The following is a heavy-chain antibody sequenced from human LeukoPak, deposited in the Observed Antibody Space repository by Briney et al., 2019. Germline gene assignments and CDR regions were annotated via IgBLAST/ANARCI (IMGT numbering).Heavy chain of an antibody. J-gene: IGHJ4*02. D-gene: IGHD4-17*01. V-gene: IGHV3-48*01. CDR3: ARDLGDYYPYYFDY. CDR2: ISSSSTI. CDR1: GFTFSSYS. Sequence: GGSLRLSCAASGFTFSSYSMNWVRQAPGKGLEWVSYISSSSTIYYADSVKGRFSISRDSAKNSLYLQMNSLRAEDTAMYYCARDLGDYYPYYFDYWGQGTLVTVSS.